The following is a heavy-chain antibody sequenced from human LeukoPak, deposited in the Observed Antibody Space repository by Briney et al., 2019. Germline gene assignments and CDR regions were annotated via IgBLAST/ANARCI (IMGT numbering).Heavy chain of an antibody. CDR1: GFTFSSYA. J-gene: IGHJ4*02. CDR2: ISGSGGST. CDR3: AKPSGDCSSTSCSEDY. D-gene: IGHD2-2*01. Sequence: GGSLRLSCAASGFTFSSYAMSWVRQAPGKGLEWVLAISGSGGSTYYADSVKGRFTISRDNSKNTLYLQMNSLRAEDTAVYYCAKPSGDCSSTSCSEDYWGQGTLVTVSS. V-gene: IGHV3-23*01.